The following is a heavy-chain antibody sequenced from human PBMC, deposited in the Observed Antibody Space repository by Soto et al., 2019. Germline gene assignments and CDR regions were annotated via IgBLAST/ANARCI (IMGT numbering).Heavy chain of an antibody. CDR1: GYSFNRYW. CDR3: ARHESMDV. Sequence: GESLKTHFXGSGYSFNRYWIGWVRQMPGKGLEWRGIIYPGDSDTRYSPSFQGQVTISADKSISTAYLQWSSLKASDTAMYHCARHESMDVWGQGTTVTVS. CDR2: IYPGDSDT. J-gene: IGHJ6*02. V-gene: IGHV5-51*01.